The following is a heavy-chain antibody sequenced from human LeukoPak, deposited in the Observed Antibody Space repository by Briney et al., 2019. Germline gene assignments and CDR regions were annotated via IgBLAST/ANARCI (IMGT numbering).Heavy chain of an antibody. V-gene: IGHV4-59*01. CDR2: IYYSGST. J-gene: IGHJ4*02. Sequence: SETLSLTCTVSGGSISSYYWSWIRHPPGKGLEWIGYIYYSGSTNYNPSLKSRVTISVDTSKNQFSLKLSSVTAADTAVYYCASADTATFFDYWGQGTLVTVSS. D-gene: IGHD5-18*01. CDR3: ASADTATFFDY. CDR1: GGSISSYY.